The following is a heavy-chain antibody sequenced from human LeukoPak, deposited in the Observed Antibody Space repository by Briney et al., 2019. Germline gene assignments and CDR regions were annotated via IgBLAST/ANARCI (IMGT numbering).Heavy chain of an antibody. V-gene: IGHV1-2*02. CDR1: GYTFTGYY. Sequence: ASVKVSCKASGYTFTGYYMHWVRQAPGQGLEWMAWINPNSGGTYYAQNFHDRITMTRDTSISTAYMELSRLRSDDTAIYYCARANALYCSSTGCLFDYWGQGILVTVSS. D-gene: IGHD2-2*01. CDR3: ARANALYCSSTGCLFDY. J-gene: IGHJ4*02. CDR2: INPNSGGT.